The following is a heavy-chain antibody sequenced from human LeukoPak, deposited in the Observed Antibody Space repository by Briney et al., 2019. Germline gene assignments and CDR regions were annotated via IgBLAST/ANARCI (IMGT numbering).Heavy chain of an antibody. D-gene: IGHD6-6*01. J-gene: IGHJ4*02. CDR3: ARHPFRGIAARPRLADY. V-gene: IGHV3-7*01. CDR1: GFTFSSYW. CDR2: IKQDGSEK. Sequence: GGSLRLSCAASGFTFSSYWMSWVRQAPGKGLEWVANIKQDGSEKYYVDSVKGRFTISRDNAKNSLYLQMNSLRAEDTAVYYCARHPFRGIAARPRLADYWGQGTLVTVSS.